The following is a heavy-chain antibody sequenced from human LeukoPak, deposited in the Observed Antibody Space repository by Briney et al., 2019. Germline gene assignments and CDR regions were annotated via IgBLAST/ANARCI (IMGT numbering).Heavy chain of an antibody. D-gene: IGHD6-13*01. V-gene: IGHV3-48*01. CDR2: IISSSSTI. J-gene: IGHJ4*02. CDR3: ARDRYTRRYFDY. CDR1: GFAFRSYS. Sequence: GGSLRLSCAASGFAFRSYSMNWVRQAPGKGLEWVSYIISSSSTIYYADSVKGRFTISRDNAKNSLYLQMNSLRAEDTAVYYCARDRYTRRYFDYWGQGTLVTVSS.